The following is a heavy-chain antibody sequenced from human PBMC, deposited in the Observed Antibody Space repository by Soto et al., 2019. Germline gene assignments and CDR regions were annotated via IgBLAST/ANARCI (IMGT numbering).Heavy chain of an antibody. D-gene: IGHD3-10*01. CDR1: GYSISSSNW. Sequence: PSETLSLTCAVSGYSISSSNWWGWIRQPPGKGLEWIGEIYHSGSTNYNPSLKSRVTISVDKSKNQFSLKLSSVTAADTAVYYWARVRITMVRGDTTFDYWGQGTLVTVS. CDR3: ARVRITMVRGDTTFDY. CDR2: IYHSGST. V-gene: IGHV4-4*02. J-gene: IGHJ4*02.